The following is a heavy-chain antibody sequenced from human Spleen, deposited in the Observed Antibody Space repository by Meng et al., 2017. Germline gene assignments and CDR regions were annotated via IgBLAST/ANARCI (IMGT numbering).Heavy chain of an antibody. CDR3: ARVVLAFDY. J-gene: IGHJ4*02. V-gene: IGHV1-2*07. CDR2: INPSNAYT. Sequence: QGQLVQSGAEVKKPGASVKVSCKASGYNFIGGSWLYWIRQAPGQGLEWIGWINPSNAYTKYAHKFLGRVTVTRDTSTNTVYMEMNSLTYDDTAVYYCARVVLAFDYWGQGTLVTVSS. CDR1: GYNFIGGS.